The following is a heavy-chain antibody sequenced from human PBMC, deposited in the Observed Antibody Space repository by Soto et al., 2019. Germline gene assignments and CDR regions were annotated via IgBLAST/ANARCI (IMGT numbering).Heavy chain of an antibody. Sequence: QVQLVESGGGVVQPGRSLRLSCAASGFTFSSYAMHWVRQAPGKGLEWVAVISYDGSNKYYADSVKGRFTISRDNSKNTLYLQMNSLRAEDTAVYYCARGLVRGYVYYYYGMDVWGQGTTVTVSS. V-gene: IGHV3-30-3*01. CDR1: GFTFSSYA. CDR3: ARGLVRGYVYYYYGMDV. J-gene: IGHJ6*02. CDR2: ISYDGSNK. D-gene: IGHD5-12*01.